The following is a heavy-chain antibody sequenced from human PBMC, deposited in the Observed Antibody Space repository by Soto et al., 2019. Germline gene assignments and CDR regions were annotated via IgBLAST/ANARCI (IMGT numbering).Heavy chain of an antibody. Sequence: EVQVLESGGGLVQPGGSLRLSCAASGFTFSNCAMSWVRQAPGKGLEWGSAISGSGGSTYYADSVKGRFTISRDNSKNTLFLQMNSLRAEDTAVYYCAKKYDYVWGSSDYWGQGTLVTVSS. D-gene: IGHD3-16*01. CDR2: ISGSGGST. CDR3: AKKYDYVWGSSDY. CDR1: GFTFSNCA. V-gene: IGHV3-23*01. J-gene: IGHJ4*02.